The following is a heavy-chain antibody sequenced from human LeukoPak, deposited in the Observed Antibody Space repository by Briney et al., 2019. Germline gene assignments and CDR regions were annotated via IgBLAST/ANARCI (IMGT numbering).Heavy chain of an antibody. D-gene: IGHD6-6*01. CDR2: ISGSGGST. J-gene: IGHJ4*02. V-gene: IGHV3-23*01. Sequence: PGGSLRLSCAASGFTFSSYAMSWVRQAPGKGLEWVSAISGSGGSTYYADSVKGRFTISRDNSKNTLYLQMNSLRAEDTAVHYCAKDPLQYSSSSDVYWGQGTLVTVSS. CDR1: GFTFSSYA. CDR3: AKDPLQYSSSSDVY.